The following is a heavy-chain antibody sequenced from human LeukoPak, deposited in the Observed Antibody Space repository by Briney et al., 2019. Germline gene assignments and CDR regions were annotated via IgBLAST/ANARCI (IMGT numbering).Heavy chain of an antibody. V-gene: IGHV4-59*08. J-gene: IGHJ4*02. Sequence: PSETLSLTCTVSGGSMSSYYWSWIRQPPGKGLEWIGYIYDSGSTNHNPSLKSRVTISVDTSKNQFSLKLSSVTAADTAVHYCARTTVTVSHFDYWGQGTLVTVSS. CDR3: ARTTVTVSHFDY. CDR1: GGSMSSYY. CDR2: IYDSGST. D-gene: IGHD4-17*01.